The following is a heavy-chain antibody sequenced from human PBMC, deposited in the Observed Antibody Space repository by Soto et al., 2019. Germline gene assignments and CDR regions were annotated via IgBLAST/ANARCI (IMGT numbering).Heavy chain of an antibody. CDR3: GRHDGSGYLNY. CDR1: GFTFSDFG. CDR2: VWHDGSKK. J-gene: IGHJ4*02. D-gene: IGHD3-22*01. V-gene: IGHV3-33*01. Sequence: QVQLVESGGGVVQPGRSLRLSSAASGFTFSDFGMHWVREAPGKGLEWVAIVWHDGSKKYHADSVKGRFTISRDNSKNTLYMQMNSLRAEDTAVYYCGRHDGSGYLNYWGQGILVTVSS.